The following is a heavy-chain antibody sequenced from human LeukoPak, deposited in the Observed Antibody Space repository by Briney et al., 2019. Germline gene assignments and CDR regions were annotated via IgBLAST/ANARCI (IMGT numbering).Heavy chain of an antibody. CDR2: IIPIFGTA. D-gene: IGHD3-16*02. Sequence: SVKVSCKASGGTFSSYANSWVRQAPGQGLEWMGGIIPIFGTANYAQKFQGRVTITTDESTSTAYMELSSLRSEDTAVYYCARVRLRLGELSPNYYYYMDVWGKGTTVTVSS. CDR1: GGTFSSYA. J-gene: IGHJ6*03. CDR3: ARVRLRLGELSPNYYYYMDV. V-gene: IGHV1-69*05.